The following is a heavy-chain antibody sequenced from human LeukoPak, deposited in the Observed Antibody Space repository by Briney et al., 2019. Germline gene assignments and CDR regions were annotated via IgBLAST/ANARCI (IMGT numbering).Heavy chain of an antibody. CDR1: GYTFTNYY. CDR2: INPSGGST. D-gene: IGHD5-12*01. V-gene: IGHV1-46*01. Sequence: ASVKVSCKASGYTFTNYYFHWVRQAPGQGLEWMGIINPSGGSTSYAQKFQGRVTMTRDTSTSTVYMKLSSLRSEDTAVYYCARGNGYTILADGHWFDPWGQGTLVTVSS. J-gene: IGHJ5*02. CDR3: ARGNGYTILADGHWFDP.